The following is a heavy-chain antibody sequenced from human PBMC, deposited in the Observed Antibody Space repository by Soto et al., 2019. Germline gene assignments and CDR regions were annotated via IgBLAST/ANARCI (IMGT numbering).Heavy chain of an antibody. CDR1: GFTFSTYE. CDR3: VKGGWLDW. V-gene: IGHV3-23*01. CDR2: IRLSDAT. D-gene: IGHD6-19*01. Sequence: EVQLLESGGGLVQPGGSLRLSCAASGFTFSTYEMSWVRQAPGKGLEWVSVIRLSDATYYADFVKGRFPISRDNSRNMVSLQMDSLRAEDTAVYLCVKGGWLDWWGQGTLVTVSS. J-gene: IGHJ4*02.